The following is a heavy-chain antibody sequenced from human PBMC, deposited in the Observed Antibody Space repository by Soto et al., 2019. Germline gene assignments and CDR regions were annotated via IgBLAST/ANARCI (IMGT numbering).Heavy chain of an antibody. J-gene: IGHJ6*02. D-gene: IGHD2-15*01. CDR3: ARAERGRYCSGGSCYPRPYYYYGMDV. V-gene: IGHV4-59*01. CDR1: GGSISSYY. CDR2: IYYSGST. Sequence: KPSETLSLTCTVSGGSISSYYRSWIRQPPGKGLEWIGYIYYSGSTNYNPSLKSRVTISVDTSKNQFSLKLSSGTAADTAVYYCARAERGRYCSGGSCYPRPYYYYGMDVWGQGTTVTVSS.